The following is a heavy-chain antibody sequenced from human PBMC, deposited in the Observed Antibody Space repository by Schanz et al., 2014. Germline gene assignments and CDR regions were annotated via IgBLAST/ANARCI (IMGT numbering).Heavy chain of an antibody. CDR1: GFTFSDHH. J-gene: IGHJ4*02. D-gene: IGHD3-22*01. Sequence: EVQVVESGGGLVQPGGSLRLSCAASGFTFSDHHMDWVRQAPGKGLEWLGRTRNKANSYTTGYAASVKGRFTISRDESKNSLYLQMNSLKTEDTAVYYCAKQHGVIQQVSDYWGQGTLVTVSS. CDR2: TRNKANSYTT. CDR3: AKQHGVIQQVSDY. V-gene: IGHV3-72*01.